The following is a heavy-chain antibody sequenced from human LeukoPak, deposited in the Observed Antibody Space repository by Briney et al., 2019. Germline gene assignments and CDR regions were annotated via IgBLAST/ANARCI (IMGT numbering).Heavy chain of an antibody. V-gene: IGHV3-48*01. CDR3: ARDYTGGLYPFDY. J-gene: IGHJ4*02. CDR2: IDTRSETT. Sequence: GGSLRLSCAASGFTFPSYSFDWVRQVHREGLEWVSYIDTRSETTYYAHSVRGRFTISRDNAKNSLYLQMDSLRAEDTAVYYCARDYTGGLYPFDYWGQGTLVTVSS. D-gene: IGHD2-8*01. CDR1: GFTFPSYS.